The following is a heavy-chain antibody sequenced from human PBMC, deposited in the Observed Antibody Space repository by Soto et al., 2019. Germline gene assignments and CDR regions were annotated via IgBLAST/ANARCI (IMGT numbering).Heavy chain of an antibody. V-gene: IGHV3-33*01. Sequence: GGSLRLSCAASGFTFNNYGMHWIRRAPGKGLEWVAGIWYDGSSKYYRDSVKGRFTISRDDSKNTLYLQMNSLRAEDTAVYYCARDAYGGDSGFLDYWGQGTLVTVSS. J-gene: IGHJ4*02. CDR1: GFTFNNYG. D-gene: IGHD2-21*02. CDR3: ARDAYGGDSGFLDY. CDR2: IWYDGSSK.